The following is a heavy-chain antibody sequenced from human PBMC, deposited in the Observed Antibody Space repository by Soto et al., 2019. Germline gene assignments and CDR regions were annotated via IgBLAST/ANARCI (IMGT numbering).Heavy chain of an antibody. CDR3: SKAMIGSYDSDAFDV. Sequence: VGSLRLACAASGFSFSRYGIHWVRQAPGKGLEWVAVISYDESTTFYADSVKGRFTISRDNSKNTLFLQMNSLRPEDTAVYYCSKAMIGSYDSDAFDVWGQGTMVTVSS. CDR2: ISYDESTT. V-gene: IGHV3-30*18. J-gene: IGHJ3*01. D-gene: IGHD3-22*01. CDR1: GFSFSRYG.